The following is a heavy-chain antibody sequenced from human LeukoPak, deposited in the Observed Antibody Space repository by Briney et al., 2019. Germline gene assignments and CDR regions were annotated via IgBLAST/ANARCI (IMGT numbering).Heavy chain of an antibody. V-gene: IGHV3-21*01. CDR1: GFTFSSYS. D-gene: IGHD6-19*01. J-gene: IGHJ4*02. Sequence: SGGSLRLSCAASGFTFSSYSMNWVRQAPGKGLEWVSSISSSSSYIYYADSVKGRFTISRDNAKNSLYLQMNSLRAEDTAVYYCARGLSYSSGWYYFDYWGQGTLVTVSS. CDR3: ARGLSYSSGWYYFDY. CDR2: ISSSSSYI.